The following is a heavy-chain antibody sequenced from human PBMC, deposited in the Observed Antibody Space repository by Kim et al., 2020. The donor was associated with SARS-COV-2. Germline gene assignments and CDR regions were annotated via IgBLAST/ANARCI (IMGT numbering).Heavy chain of an antibody. J-gene: IGHJ5*02. D-gene: IGHD6-6*01. CDR2: ISGSGGST. V-gene: IGHV3-23*01. CDR1: GFTFSSYA. Sequence: GGSLRLSCAASGFTFSSYAMSWVRQAPGKGLEWVSAISGSGGSTYYADSVKGRFTISRDNSKNTLYLQMNSLRAEDTAVYYCAKDLAARPDINWFDPWGQGTLVTVSS. CDR3: AKDLAARPDINWFDP.